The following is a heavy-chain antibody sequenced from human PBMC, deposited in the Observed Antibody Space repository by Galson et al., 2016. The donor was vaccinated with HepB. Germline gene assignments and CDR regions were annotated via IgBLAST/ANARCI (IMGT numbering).Heavy chain of an antibody. CDR1: GFTFDYYG. J-gene: IGHJ4*02. V-gene: IGHV3-48*02. CDR2: SSSSNSTR. Sequence: SLRLSCAASGFTFDYYGMNWVRQVPGKGLEWVSYSSSSNSTRSYADSVKGRFTISRDNARNSLYLQMNSLRDEDTAVYFCARNKGYGSGSYSFDYWGQGTLVTVSS. D-gene: IGHD3-10*01. CDR3: ARNKGYGSGSYSFDY.